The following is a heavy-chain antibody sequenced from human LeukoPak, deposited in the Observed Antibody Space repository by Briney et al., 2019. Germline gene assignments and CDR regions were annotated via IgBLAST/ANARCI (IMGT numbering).Heavy chain of an antibody. D-gene: IGHD6-13*01. CDR2: MNPNSGNT. J-gene: IGHJ4*02. Sequence: ASVKVSCKASGYTFTSYDINWVRQATGQGLEWMGWMNPNSGNTGYAQKFQGRVTITRNTSTSTAYMELSSLRSEDTAVYYCARGYDDSSSWYGYWGQGTLVTVSS. CDR3: ARGYDDSSSWYGY. CDR1: GYTFTSYD. V-gene: IGHV1-8*03.